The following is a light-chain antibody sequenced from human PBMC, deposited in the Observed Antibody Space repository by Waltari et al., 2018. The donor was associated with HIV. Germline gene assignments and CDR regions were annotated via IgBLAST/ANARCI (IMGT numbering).Light chain of an antibody. CDR1: SSAVGSYNY. V-gene: IGLV2-14*01. J-gene: IGLJ3*02. CDR3: SSFTASGTQV. Sequence: QSALAQPASVSGSPGQSITISCTGTSSAVGSYNYAPWYQHHPGKAPKLMIYEVTSRPSGVSNRFSGSKSGNTASLTISGLQAEDEADYYCSSFTASGTQVFGGGTKLTVL. CDR2: EVT.